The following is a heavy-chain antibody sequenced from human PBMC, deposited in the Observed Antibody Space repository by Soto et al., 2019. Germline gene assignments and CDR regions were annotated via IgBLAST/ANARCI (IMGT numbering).Heavy chain of an antibody. CDR2: IYHSGST. V-gene: IGHV4-30-2*01. J-gene: IGHJ5*02. CDR1: GGSISSGGYS. CDR3: ARVPDR. Sequence: QLQLQESGSGLVKPSQTLSLTCAVSGGSISSGGYSWSWIRQPPGKGLEWIGYIYHSGSTYYNPCLNRRVTISVDRSTHKFSLTPASVTAAHTAANYCARVPDRWGQGTLVTVSS.